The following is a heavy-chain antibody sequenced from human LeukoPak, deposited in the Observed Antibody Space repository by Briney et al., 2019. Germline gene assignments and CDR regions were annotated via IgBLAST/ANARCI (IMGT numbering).Heavy chain of an antibody. CDR1: RXTFRSYA. CDR3: GKEFSSSWLF. D-gene: IGHD6-13*01. CDR2: IYYSGST. J-gene: IGHJ4*02. V-gene: IGHV4-59*01. Sequence: PGGSLRLSWAASRXTFRSYAMTWVRQAPGKGLEWIGYIYYSGSTNYNPSLKSRVTISVDTSKNQFSLKLSSVTAAYTAVYYCGKEFSSSWLFWGQGTLVTVSS.